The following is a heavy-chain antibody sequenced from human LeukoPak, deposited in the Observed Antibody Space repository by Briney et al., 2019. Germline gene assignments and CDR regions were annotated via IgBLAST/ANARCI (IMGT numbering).Heavy chain of an antibody. CDR3: ARLINNDNSGDPDTFDM. V-gene: IGHV4-59*11. J-gene: IGHJ3*02. CDR2: IYYSGTT. CDR1: GGSISSHY. Sequence: PSETLSLTCTVSGGSISSHYWSWIRQSPETGLEWIGFIYYSGTTRYDPSLRGRVTMSVDSSKNRLSLKLTSVTAADTAVYYCARLINNDNSGDPDTFDMWGEGKMVTVSS. D-gene: IGHD3-22*01.